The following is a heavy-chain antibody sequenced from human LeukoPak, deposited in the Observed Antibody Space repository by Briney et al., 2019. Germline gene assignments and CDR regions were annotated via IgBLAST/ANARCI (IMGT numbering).Heavy chain of an antibody. Sequence: SGPALVKPPQTLTLTCTFSGFSLSTRGMCVSWIRQPPGKALEWLSRIDWDDDKYYSTSLKTRLTISKDTSKNQVVLTMTNMDPVDTATYYCARMYYYDSSGYYYNFDYWGQGTLVTVSS. J-gene: IGHJ4*02. D-gene: IGHD3-22*01. CDR2: IDWDDDK. CDR1: GFSLSTRGMC. V-gene: IGHV2-70*11. CDR3: ARMYYYDSSGYYYNFDY.